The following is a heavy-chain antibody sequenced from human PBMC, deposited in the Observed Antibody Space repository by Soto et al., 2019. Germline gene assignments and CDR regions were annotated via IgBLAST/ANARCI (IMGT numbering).Heavy chain of an antibody. CDR3: AKDISRGPTKNYDFWSGPDY. D-gene: IGHD3-3*01. CDR2: ISWDGSIR. J-gene: IGHJ4*02. Sequence: GGSLRLSCAASGFTFDEYAMHWVRQPPGKGLEWVSLISWDGSIRYYADSVQGRFTISRDNSKYSLYLEMNSLRPEDTALYYCAKDISRGPTKNYDFWSGPDYWGQGTLVTVSS. V-gene: IGHV3-43D*04. CDR1: GFTFDEYA.